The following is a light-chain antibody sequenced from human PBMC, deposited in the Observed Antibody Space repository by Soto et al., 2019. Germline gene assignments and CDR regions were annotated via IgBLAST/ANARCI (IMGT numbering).Light chain of an antibody. CDR3: QHYGNSPLYT. CDR2: DAS. CDR1: QSVSSH. Sequence: EIVLTQSPATLSLSPGERATVSCRASQSVSSHLAWYQQKRGQAPRLLIYDASSRATGIPARFSGSGSGTDFTLTISSLGPEDFAVYYCQHYGNSPLYTFGQGTKVDIK. J-gene: IGKJ2*01. V-gene: IGKV3-11*01.